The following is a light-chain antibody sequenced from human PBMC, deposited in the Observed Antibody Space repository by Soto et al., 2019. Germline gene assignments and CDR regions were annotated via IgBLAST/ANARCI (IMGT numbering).Light chain of an antibody. CDR2: DAS. Sequence: DIQMTQSPSSLSASVGDRVTIACQSSHDVSRNLNWFQQNPGEAPKLLIYDASNLERGVPSRFSASGSGTDFTFTISSLQPEDVATYYCQQYNSMLSFGGGTEIELK. V-gene: IGKV1-33*01. CDR1: HDVSRN. CDR3: QQYNSMLS. J-gene: IGKJ4*01.